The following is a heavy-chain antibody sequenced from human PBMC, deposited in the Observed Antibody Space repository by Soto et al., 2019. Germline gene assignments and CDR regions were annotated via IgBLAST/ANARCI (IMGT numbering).Heavy chain of an antibody. V-gene: IGHV5-51*01. CDR1: GYTFTNYW. Sequence: PGGSLKIYCQVPGYTFTNYWVAWVLQMPGNGLESMGIVFPGDSETRYSPSFQGQVTFSAEKSTSTAFLKWNSLRASDTAVYYCPRRKPHCGGGSCYGTNDLDXWGQGTKVTVSX. CDR2: VFPGDSET. D-gene: IGHD2-15*01. J-gene: IGHJ4*02. CDR3: PRRKPHCGGGSCYGTNDLDX.